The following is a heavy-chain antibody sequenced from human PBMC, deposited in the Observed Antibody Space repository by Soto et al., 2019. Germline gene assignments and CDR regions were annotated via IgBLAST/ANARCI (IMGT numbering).Heavy chain of an antibody. D-gene: IGHD2-21*01. CDR3: AGGGDGYNFGAGY. J-gene: IGHJ4*02. CDR1: GGGNLRDYR. V-gene: IGHV1-69*13. Sequence: SVKVSCKASGGGNLRDYRTTRVRRAPGHGLEWSGGIIPKLGSANYAQNFQGRVAVTADECTNTVYMELRSLRSDDTAVYYCAGGGDGYNFGAGYWGQRTQDSVCS. CDR2: IIPKLGSA.